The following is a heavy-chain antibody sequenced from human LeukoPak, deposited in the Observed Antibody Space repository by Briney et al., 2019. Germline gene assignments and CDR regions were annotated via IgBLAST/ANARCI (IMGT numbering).Heavy chain of an antibody. J-gene: IGHJ4*02. V-gene: IGHV3-23*01. CDR2: VGGGGDYT. CDR1: GFTFTSYV. Sequence: GGYLRLSCAASGFTFTSYVMSWVRQAPGKGVERVASVGGGGDYTYYSDSVKGRFTISRDNSENTVYLQMKSLRAEDTAVYYCVRRTASDFWGQGALVTVSS. CDR3: VRRTASDF. D-gene: IGHD2-21*02.